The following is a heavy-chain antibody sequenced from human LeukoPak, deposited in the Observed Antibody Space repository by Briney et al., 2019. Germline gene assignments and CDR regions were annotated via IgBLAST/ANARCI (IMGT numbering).Heavy chain of an antibody. J-gene: IGHJ6*03. V-gene: IGHV1-2*02. CDR3: ARPTLDCCYTGTTDYYYMDV. Sequence: ASVKVSCKASGYTFTDYYMHWVRQAPGQGLEWMGWINPNSGGTNYAQKFQGRVTMTRDTSISTAYMELSRLRSDDTAVYYCARPTLDCCYTGTTDYYYMDVWGKGTTVTVSS. CDR1: GYTFTDYY. D-gene: IGHD2-2*02. CDR2: INPNSGGT.